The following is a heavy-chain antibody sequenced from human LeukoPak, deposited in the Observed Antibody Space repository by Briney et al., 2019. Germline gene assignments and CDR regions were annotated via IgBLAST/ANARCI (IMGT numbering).Heavy chain of an antibody. CDR3: ARAGYDSSGYSTYYFDY. Sequence: PSETLSLTCAVSGGSISSGGYSWSWIRRPPGKGLEWIGYIYHSGSTYYNPSLKSRVTISVDRSKNQFSLKLSSVTAADTAVYYCARAGYDSSGYSTYYFDYWGQGTLVTVSS. CDR1: GGSISSGGYS. CDR2: IYHSGST. V-gene: IGHV4-30-2*01. D-gene: IGHD3-22*01. J-gene: IGHJ4*02.